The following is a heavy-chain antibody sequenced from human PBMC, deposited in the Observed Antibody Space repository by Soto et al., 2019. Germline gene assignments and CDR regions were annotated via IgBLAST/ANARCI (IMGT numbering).Heavy chain of an antibody. D-gene: IGHD3-10*01. CDR1: GGSVTSSGYY. Sequence: KPSETLSLTCTVSGGSVTSSGYYWSWIRQHPGRGLEWIGYIYYGGSTYYSPSLKSRVAISVDTSKNQFSLRLSSVTAADTAVYFCAYGSGSPYYLDYWGQGTLVTVSS. CDR3: AYGSGSPYYLDY. V-gene: IGHV4-31*02. CDR2: IYYGGST. J-gene: IGHJ4*02.